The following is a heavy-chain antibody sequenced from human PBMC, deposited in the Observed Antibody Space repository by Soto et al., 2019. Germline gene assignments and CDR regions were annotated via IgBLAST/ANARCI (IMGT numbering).Heavy chain of an antibody. Sequence: QVQLVQSGAEVKEPGSSVKGSCKTSGGSFSMYAISWVRQAPGQGLEWLGGVVPLFGTPNYAQKFLDRVTISADESQSTVYMEWSSMKSDDTAVYFCARGGDVMATYEHWGQGSLVNVS. D-gene: IGHD3-10*01. V-gene: IGHV1-69*01. J-gene: IGHJ1*01. CDR2: VVPLFGTP. CDR3: ARGGDVMATYEH. CDR1: GGSFSMYA.